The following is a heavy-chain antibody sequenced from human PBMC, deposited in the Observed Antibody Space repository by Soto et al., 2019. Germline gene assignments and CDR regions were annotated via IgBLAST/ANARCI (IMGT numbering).Heavy chain of an antibody. Sequence: QITLKESGPTLVKPTQTLTLTCTFSGFSLSTSGVGVGWIRQPPGKALEWLALIYWDDDKRYSPSLKSRLTITKDTSKNQVVLTMTNMDPVDTATYYCAHSTSGYSSSWFYVGDRYFDYWGQGTLVTVSS. J-gene: IGHJ4*02. D-gene: IGHD6-13*01. CDR1: GFSLSTSGVG. V-gene: IGHV2-5*02. CDR2: IYWDDDK. CDR3: AHSTSGYSSSWFYVGDRYFDY.